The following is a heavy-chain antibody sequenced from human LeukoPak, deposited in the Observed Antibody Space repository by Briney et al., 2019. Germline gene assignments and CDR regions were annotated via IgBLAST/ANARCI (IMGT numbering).Heavy chain of an antibody. J-gene: IGHJ4*02. CDR3: SRYHDYYGTTGGSLG. D-gene: IGHD3-22*01. Sequence: GGYLRLSRAASGFTFSSYSMNWVRQAPGKGLEWVSSISSSSSYIYYADSVKGRFTISRDNAKNSLYLQMNSLRAEDTAVYYCSRYHDYYGTTGGSLGWGQGTLVTVSS. CDR1: GFTFSSYS. V-gene: IGHV3-21*01. CDR2: ISSSSSYI.